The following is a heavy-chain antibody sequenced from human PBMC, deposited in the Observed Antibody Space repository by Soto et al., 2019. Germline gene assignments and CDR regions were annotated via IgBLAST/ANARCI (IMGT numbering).Heavy chain of an antibody. D-gene: IGHD6-13*01. CDR2: IHPNSGGT. Sequence: ASVPVSCKATGYTFTGYYMHWVRQAPGQGLEWMGWIHPNSGGTNYAQKCQGWVTMTMDTSISTAYMELSRLRSDDTAVYYGARTDPEQQNDYYYYYGMDVWGQGTTVTVSS. J-gene: IGHJ6*02. V-gene: IGHV1-2*04. CDR3: ARTDPEQQNDYYYYYGMDV. CDR1: GYTFTGYY.